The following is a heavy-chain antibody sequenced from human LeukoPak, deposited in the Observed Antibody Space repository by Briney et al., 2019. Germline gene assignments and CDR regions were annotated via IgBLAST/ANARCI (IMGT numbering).Heavy chain of an antibody. D-gene: IGHD6-19*01. Sequence: GGSLRLSCAASGFAFSRYGMSWVRQAPGKGLEWVSAISTSGDSTYCADSVKGRFTISRDNSKNTLYLQMNSLRAEDTAIYYCASPGIAVAVGPWGQGTLVTVSS. J-gene: IGHJ5*02. CDR1: GFAFSRYG. V-gene: IGHV3-23*01. CDR2: ISTSGDST. CDR3: ASPGIAVAVGP.